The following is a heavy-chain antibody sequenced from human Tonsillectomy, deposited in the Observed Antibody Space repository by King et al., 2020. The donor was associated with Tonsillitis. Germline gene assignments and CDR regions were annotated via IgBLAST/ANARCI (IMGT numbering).Heavy chain of an antibody. CDR2: ISYDGRNE. Sequence: VQLVESGGGVVQPGRSLRLSCAASIFSFDAYALHWVRQAPGKGLEWVAGISYDGRNEYYVESVKGRFTISRDDAMTTLYLQMNSLRAEDTAMYYCAKDGNYYGDYVLAGYYFDYWGQGTLVTVSS. CDR1: IFSFDAYA. V-gene: IGHV3-30*04. J-gene: IGHJ4*02. CDR3: AKDGNYYGDYVLAGYYFDY. D-gene: IGHD4-17*01.